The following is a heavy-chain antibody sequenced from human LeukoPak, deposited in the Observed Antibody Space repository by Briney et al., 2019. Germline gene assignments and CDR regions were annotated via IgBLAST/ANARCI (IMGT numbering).Heavy chain of an antibody. J-gene: IGHJ4*02. CDR3: ARGIVGAIAPIDY. CDR2: ISSSSSYI. V-gene: IGHV3-21*01. D-gene: IGHD1-26*01. Sequence: PGGSLRLSCAASGFTFSSYSMNWVRQAPGKGLEWVSSISSSSSYIYYADSVKGRFTIFRDNAKNSLYLQMNSLRAEDTAVYYCARGIVGAIAPIDYWGQGTLVTVSS. CDR1: GFTFSSYS.